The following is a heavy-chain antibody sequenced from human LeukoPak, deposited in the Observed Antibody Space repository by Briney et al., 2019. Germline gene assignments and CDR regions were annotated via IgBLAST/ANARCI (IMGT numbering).Heavy chain of an antibody. J-gene: IGHJ4*02. CDR1: GYSISSGYY. CDR2: AFHSGNS. D-gene: IGHD2/OR15-2a*01. CDR3: ARASSNYHSTVDS. Sequence: SETLSLTCNVSGYSISSGYYWGWIRQPPGKGLEWIGSAFHSGNSFYNPSLKSRVTISLDTSKNQFSLKLSSVTAADTAVYYCARASSNYHSTVDSWGQGTLVTVSS. V-gene: IGHV4-38-2*02.